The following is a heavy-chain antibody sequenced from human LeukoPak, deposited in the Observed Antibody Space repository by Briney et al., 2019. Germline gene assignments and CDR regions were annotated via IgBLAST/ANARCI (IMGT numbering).Heavy chain of an antibody. D-gene: IGHD3-22*01. CDR3: ASGPYYYDSTNY. V-gene: IGHV3-48*04. J-gene: IGHJ4*02. CDR1: GFTFSSYT. CDR2: ISSSGSTI. Sequence: GSLRLSCAASGFTFSSYTMNWVRQAPGKGLEWVSYISSSGSTIYYADSVKGRFTISRDNAKNSLYLQMNSLRAEDTAVYYCASGPYYYDSTNYWGQGTLVTVSS.